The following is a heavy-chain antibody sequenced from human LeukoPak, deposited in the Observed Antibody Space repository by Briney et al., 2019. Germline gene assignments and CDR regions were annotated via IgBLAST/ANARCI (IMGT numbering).Heavy chain of an antibody. Sequence: GGSLRLSCAASGFTFSSYSMNWVRQAPGKGLEWVSYISSSSSTIYYADSVKGRFTISRDNAKNSLYLQMNSLRAEDTAVYYCASGRRGTTLVDYYYGMDVWGQGTTVTVSS. CDR1: GFTFSSYS. J-gene: IGHJ6*02. CDR2: ISSSSSTI. V-gene: IGHV3-48*01. CDR3: ASGRRGTTLVDYYYGMDV. D-gene: IGHD2-8*02.